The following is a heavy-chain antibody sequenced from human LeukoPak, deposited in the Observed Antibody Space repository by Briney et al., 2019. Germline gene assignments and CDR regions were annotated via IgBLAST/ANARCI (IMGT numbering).Heavy chain of an antibody. CDR2: ISGSGGST. D-gene: IGHD1-14*01. J-gene: IGHJ4*02. CDR3: AKDPTPAREPDY. Sequence: GGSLRLSCAASGFTFSSYVMNWVRRAPGKGLEWVSAISGSGGSTYYADSVKGRFTISRDNSKNALYLQMNSLRAEDTAVYYCAKDPTPAREPDYWGQGTLVTVSS. V-gene: IGHV3-23*01. CDR1: GFTFSSYV.